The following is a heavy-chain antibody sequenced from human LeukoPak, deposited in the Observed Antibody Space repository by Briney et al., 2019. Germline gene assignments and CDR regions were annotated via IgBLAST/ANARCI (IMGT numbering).Heavy chain of an antibody. J-gene: IGHJ6*03. Sequence: ASVKVSCKASGYTFTGYYMHWVRQAPGQGLEWMGWINPNSGGTNYAQKFQGRVTMTRDTSISTAYMELSRLRSDDTAVYYCARTGGYSYHYYYMDVWGKGTTVTVSS. CDR3: ARTGGYSYHYYYMDV. V-gene: IGHV1-2*02. D-gene: IGHD2-8*02. CDR2: INPNSGGT. CDR1: GYTFTGYY.